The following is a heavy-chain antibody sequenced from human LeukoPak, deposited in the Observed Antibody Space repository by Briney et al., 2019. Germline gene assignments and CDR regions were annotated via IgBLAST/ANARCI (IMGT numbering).Heavy chain of an antibody. J-gene: IGHJ4*02. CDR1: GYTFTGYY. V-gene: IGHV1-2*02. CDR3: ARLNSTHRFDTIYHQLDY. Sequence: ASVKVSCKASGYTFTGYYMHWVRQAPGQGLEWMGWINPNSGGTNYAQKFQGRVTMTRDTSISTAYMELSRLRSDDTAVYYCARLNSTHRFDTIYHQLDYWGQGALVTVSS. CDR2: INPNSGGT. D-gene: IGHD2/OR15-2a*01.